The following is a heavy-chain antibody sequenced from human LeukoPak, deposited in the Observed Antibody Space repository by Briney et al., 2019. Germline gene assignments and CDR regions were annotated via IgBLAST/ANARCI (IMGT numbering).Heavy chain of an antibody. Sequence: GGSLRLSCAASGFTFSSYEMNWVRQAPGKGLEWVSYISSSGSTIYYADSVKGRFTISRDNAKNSLYLQMNSLRAEDTAVYYCARERDREDYGDYGLFDPWGQGTLVTVSS. CDR1: GFTFSSYE. CDR3: ARERDREDYGDYGLFDP. V-gene: IGHV3-48*03. CDR2: ISSSGSTI. D-gene: IGHD4-17*01. J-gene: IGHJ5*02.